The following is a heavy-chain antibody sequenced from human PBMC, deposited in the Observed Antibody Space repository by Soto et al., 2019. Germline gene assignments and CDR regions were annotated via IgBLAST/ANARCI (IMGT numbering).Heavy chain of an antibody. CDR2: IYYDGSNE. J-gene: IGHJ6*01. CDR1: GFIFSDYG. CDR3: ARWWNDEEWVETMDV. D-gene: IGHD1-1*01. V-gene: IGHV3-33*01. Sequence: GGSLRLSCGASGFIFSDYGMHWVRQAPGKGLEWVAVIYYDGSNEHYSDSVRGRFTISRDNSKNMLYLQMNSLRAEDTATYYCARWWNDEEWVETMDVWGQGTTVTVSS.